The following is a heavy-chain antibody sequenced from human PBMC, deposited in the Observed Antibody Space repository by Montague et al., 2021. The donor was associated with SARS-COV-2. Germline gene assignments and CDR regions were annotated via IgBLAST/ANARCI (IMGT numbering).Heavy chain of an antibody. CDR1: GFTVTYNY. V-gene: IGHV3-53*01. Sequence: SLRLSCAASGFTVTYNYMSWVRQAPGKGLEWVSVIYSGGNTYYADSVKGRFTISRDDSKNTLHLQMISLRAEDTAVYYCARDYCSGGICYEGYGMDVWGQGTTVTVSS. D-gene: IGHD2-15*01. CDR3: ARDYCSGGICYEGYGMDV. J-gene: IGHJ6*02. CDR2: IYSGGNT.